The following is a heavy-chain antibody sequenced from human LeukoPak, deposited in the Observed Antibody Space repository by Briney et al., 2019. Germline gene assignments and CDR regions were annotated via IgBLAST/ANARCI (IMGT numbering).Heavy chain of an antibody. V-gene: IGHV1-69*04. CDR3: ARDPLYSGYDHGWFDP. CDR2: IIPILCIA. J-gene: IGHJ5*02. Sequence: GASVKVSFKASGGTFSSYAISWVRQAPGQGLELMGRIIPILCIANYAQKFQGRVTITADKSTSTAYMELSSLRSEDTAVYYCARDPLYSGYDHGWFDPWGQGTLVTVSS. CDR1: GGTFSSYA. D-gene: IGHD5-12*01.